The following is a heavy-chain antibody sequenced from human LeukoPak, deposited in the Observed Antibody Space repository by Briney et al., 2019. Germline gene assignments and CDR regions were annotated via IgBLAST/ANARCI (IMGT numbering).Heavy chain of an antibody. J-gene: IGHJ5*02. CDR2: SIPILGIA. CDR3: ARDKGSPIVGATEGWFDP. CDR1: GYTFTSYG. Sequence: ASVKVSCKASGYTFTSYGISWVRQAPGQGLEWMGRSIPILGIANYAQKFLGRVTITADKSTSTAYMELSSLRSEDTAVYYCARDKGSPIVGATEGWFDPWGQGTLVTVSS. D-gene: IGHD1-26*01. V-gene: IGHV1-69*04.